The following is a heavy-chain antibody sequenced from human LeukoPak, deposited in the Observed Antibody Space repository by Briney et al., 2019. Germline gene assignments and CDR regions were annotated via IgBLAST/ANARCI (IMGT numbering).Heavy chain of an antibody. J-gene: IGHJ4*02. Sequence: GGPLRLSCEGSGFTFSNYWMTWVRQAPGKGLEWVSSISSSSSYIYYADSVKGRFTISRDNAKNSLYLQMNSLRAEDTAVYYCARRSSGGSWTLDYWGQGTLVTVSS. CDR1: GFTFSNYW. CDR3: ARRSSGGSWTLDY. CDR2: ISSSSSYI. D-gene: IGHD2-15*01. V-gene: IGHV3-21*01.